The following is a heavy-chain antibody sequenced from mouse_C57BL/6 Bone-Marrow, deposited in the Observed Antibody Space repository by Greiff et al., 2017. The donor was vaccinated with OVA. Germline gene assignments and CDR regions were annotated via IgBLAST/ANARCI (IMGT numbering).Heavy chain of an antibody. CDR1: GFTFSSYG. CDR2: IRLKSDNYAT. CDR3: TGIELLSFAY. V-gene: IGHV6-3*01. Sequence: EVKLMESGGDLVKPGGSLKLSCAASGFTFSSYGMSWVRQTPEKGLEWVAQIRLKSDNYATHYAESVKGRFTISRDDSKSIVYLQMNNLRAEDTGIYYCTGIELLSFAYWGQGTLVTVSA. J-gene: IGHJ3*01.